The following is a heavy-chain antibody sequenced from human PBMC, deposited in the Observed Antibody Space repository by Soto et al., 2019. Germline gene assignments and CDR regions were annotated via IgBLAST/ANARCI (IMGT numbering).Heavy chain of an antibody. Sequence: QLELQETGSGLVKPSHTLSLTCAVSGGSISSGGYSWSWIRQPPGKGLEWIGYIYHSGSTYYNPSLKSRVTISVDRSKNQFSLKLSSVTAADTAVYYCASDSQGGNPVHWGQGTLVTVSS. D-gene: IGHD1-1*01. J-gene: IGHJ4*02. V-gene: IGHV4-30-2*01. CDR3: ASDSQGGNPVH. CDR2: IYHSGST. CDR1: GGSISSGGYS.